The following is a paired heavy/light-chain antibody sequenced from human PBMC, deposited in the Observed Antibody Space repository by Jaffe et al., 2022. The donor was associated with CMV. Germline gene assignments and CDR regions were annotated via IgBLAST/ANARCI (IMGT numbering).Heavy chain of an antibody. V-gene: IGHV1-18*01. D-gene: IGHD2-2*01. CDR2: ISVYKGNT. Sequence: QVQLVQSGAEVKRPGASVKVSCKASGYTFLTYGITWVRQAPGQGLEWMGWISVYKGNTNYTQKLQGRVTMTTDTSTSTAYMELRSLRSDDTAVYYCARAPYCSGSSCQGGAPDYWGQGTLVTVSS. CDR3: ARAPYCSGSSCQGGAPDY. CDR1: GYTFLTYG. J-gene: IGHJ4*02.
Light chain of an antibody. V-gene: IGKV3-11*01. J-gene: IGKJ4*01. Sequence: EIVLTQSPAALSLSPGERATLSCRASQSISSYIAWYQQKPGQAPRLLIYDASNRATGIPARFSGSGSGTDFTLTISSLEPEDFAVYFCHQRSNWPALTFGGGTKVEIK. CDR2: DAS. CDR1: QSISSY. CDR3: HQRSNWPALT.